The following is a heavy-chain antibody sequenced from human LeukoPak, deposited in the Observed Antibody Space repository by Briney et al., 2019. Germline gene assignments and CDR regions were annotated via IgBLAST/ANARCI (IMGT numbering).Heavy chain of an antibody. CDR3: ARLGVPYAFDI. D-gene: IGHD3-3*01. CDR2: IDYSGRT. CDR1: GGSISSYY. V-gene: IGHV4-59*08. Sequence: SESLSLTCTVSGGSISSYYWSWIRQPPGKGLEWIGYIDYSGRTNYNPSLESRVTISVDTSKSQFSLKLSSVTAADTAVYYCARLGVPYAFDIWGQGTMVTVSS. J-gene: IGHJ3*02.